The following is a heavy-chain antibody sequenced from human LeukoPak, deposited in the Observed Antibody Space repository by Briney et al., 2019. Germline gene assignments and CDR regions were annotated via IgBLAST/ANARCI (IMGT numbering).Heavy chain of an antibody. CDR2: ISSTSSYI. J-gene: IGHJ4*02. D-gene: IGHD1-26*01. Sequence: GGSLRLSCAASEFTFSTYSMNWVRQAPGKGLEWVSTISSTSSYIYYADSVKGRFTISRDNAKNSLYLQMNGLRAEDTAVYYCAREGELLVGNDYWGQGTLVTVSS. CDR3: AREGELLVGNDY. CDR1: EFTFSTYS. V-gene: IGHV3-21*01.